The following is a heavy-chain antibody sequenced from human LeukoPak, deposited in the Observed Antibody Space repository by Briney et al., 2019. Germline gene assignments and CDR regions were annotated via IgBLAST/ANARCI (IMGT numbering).Heavy chain of an antibody. V-gene: IGHV3-21*01. CDR2: ISSSSSSI. Sequence: PGGSLRLSCAASGFTFSSYNMHWVHQAPGKGLEWVSTISSSSSSIFYADSVKGRFTISRDNANNSLYLQMNSLRAEDTGVYYCATGGTAVTRYFGLWGRGTLVTISS. J-gene: IGHJ2*01. CDR1: GFTFSSYN. D-gene: IGHD4-17*01. CDR3: ATGGTAVTRYFGL.